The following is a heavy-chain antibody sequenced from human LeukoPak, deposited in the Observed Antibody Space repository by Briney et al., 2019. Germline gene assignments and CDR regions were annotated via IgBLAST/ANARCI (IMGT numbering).Heavy chain of an antibody. CDR3: ARGEGCTNGVCYVFDY. Sequence: ASVKVSCKASGYTFTSYDINWVRQATGQGLEWMGWMNPNSGNTGYAQKFQGRVTITRSTSISTAYMELSSLRSEDTAVYYCARGEGCTNGVCYVFDYWGQGTLVTVSS. J-gene: IGHJ4*02. CDR2: MNPNSGNT. CDR1: GYTFTSYD. D-gene: IGHD2-8*01. V-gene: IGHV1-8*03.